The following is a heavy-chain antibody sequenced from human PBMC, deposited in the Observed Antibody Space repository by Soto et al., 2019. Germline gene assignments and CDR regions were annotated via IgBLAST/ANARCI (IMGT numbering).Heavy chain of an antibody. Sequence: QVQLVESGGGVVQPGRSLRLSCAASGFTFSSYGMHWVRQAPGKGLEWVAVISYDGSNKYYADSVKGRFTISRDNSKNTLYLQMNSLRAEDTAVYYCAKGDLRGNYLDYWGQGTLVTVSS. CDR1: GFTFSSYG. CDR2: ISYDGSNK. CDR3: AKGDLRGNYLDY. J-gene: IGHJ4*02. V-gene: IGHV3-30*18.